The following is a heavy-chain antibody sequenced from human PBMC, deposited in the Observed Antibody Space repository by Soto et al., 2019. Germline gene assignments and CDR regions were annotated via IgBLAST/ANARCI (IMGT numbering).Heavy chain of an antibody. CDR1: GFIFENFG. D-gene: IGHD1-26*01. CDR2: ISGSGFKK. Sequence: VRSLRLSCAASGFIFENFGMSWVRQAPGKGLEWISSISGSGFKKYYADSVKGRFTISRDNSKSTVYLELNNLSAEDTAVYHCAKNQGVELVPLATVDWFDPWGQGSVVTVSS. CDR3: AKNQGVELVPLATVDWFDP. V-gene: IGHV3-23*01. J-gene: IGHJ5*02.